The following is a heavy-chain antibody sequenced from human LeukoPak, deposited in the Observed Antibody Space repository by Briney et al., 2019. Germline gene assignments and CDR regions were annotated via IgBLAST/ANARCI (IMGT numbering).Heavy chain of an antibody. CDR2: IYYSGST. CDR1: GGSISSYY. D-gene: IGHD6-19*01. J-gene: IGHJ3*02. V-gene: IGHV4-59*01. Sequence: PSETLSLTCTVSGGSISSYYWSWIRQPPGKGLEWIGYIYYSGSTNYNPSLKSRVTISVDTSKNQFSLKLSSVTAADTAMYYCAIGWGFIAVTQGAFDIWGQGTMVTVSS. CDR3: AIGWGFIAVTQGAFDI.